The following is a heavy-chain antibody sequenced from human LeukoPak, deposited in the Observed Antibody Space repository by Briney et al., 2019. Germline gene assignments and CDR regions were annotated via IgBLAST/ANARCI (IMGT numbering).Heavy chain of an antibody. J-gene: IGHJ4*02. Sequence: SETLSLTCTVSGYSISSGYYWGWIRQPPGKGLEWIGSIYHSGSTYYNPSLKSRVTISVDTSKNQFSLKLSSVTAADTAVYYCARSVPAATVDYWGQGTLVTVSS. V-gene: IGHV4-38-2*02. CDR3: ARSVPAATVDY. CDR2: IYHSGST. D-gene: IGHD2-2*01. CDR1: GYSISSGYY.